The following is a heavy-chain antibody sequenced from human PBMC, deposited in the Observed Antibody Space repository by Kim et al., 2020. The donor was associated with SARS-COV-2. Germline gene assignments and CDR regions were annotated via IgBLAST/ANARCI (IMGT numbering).Heavy chain of an antibody. CDR3: ARHGYSYGSYYHYYGMDV. J-gene: IGHJ6*02. Sequence: GESLKISCKGSGYSFTSYWIGWVRQMPGKGLEWMGIIYPGDSDTRYSPSFQGQVTISADKSISTAYLQWSSLKASDTAMYYCARHGYSYGSYYHYYGMDVWGQGTTVTVSS. CDR2: IYPGDSDT. D-gene: IGHD5-18*01. CDR1: GYSFTSYW. V-gene: IGHV5-51*01.